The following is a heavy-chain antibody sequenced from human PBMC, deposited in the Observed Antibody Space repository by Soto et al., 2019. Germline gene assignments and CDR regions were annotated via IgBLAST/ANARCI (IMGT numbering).Heavy chain of an antibody. CDR1: GDTSSSYT. CDR3: ARHQIVVARTDDAFDI. Sequence: GTSVKVSCKASGDTSSSYTISWVRQAPGQGLEWMGRIIPILGIANYAQKFQGRVTITADKSTSTAYMELSSLRSEDTAVYYCARHQIVVARTDDAFDIWGQGTMVTVSS. D-gene: IGHD2-2*01. CDR2: IIPILGIA. V-gene: IGHV1-69*02. J-gene: IGHJ3*02.